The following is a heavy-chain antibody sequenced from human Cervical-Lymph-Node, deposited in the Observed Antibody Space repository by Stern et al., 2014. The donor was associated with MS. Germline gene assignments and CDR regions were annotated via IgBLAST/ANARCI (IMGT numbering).Heavy chain of an antibody. D-gene: IGHD2-21*01. J-gene: IGHJ3*01. CDR3: ARGGVIYTQDRNGFDV. CDR1: GGSISSGGSS. CDR2: IYHSGRT. Sequence: VQLVQSGSGQAKPSQTLSLTCAVSGGSISSGGSSWNWIRQPPGKGLEGIGVIYHSGRTYFNPSPKGRDFIKVETYKNQFALNLRSVTAADTAVYYCARGGVIYTQDRNGFDVWGQGTMVTVSS. V-gene: IGHV4-30-2*01.